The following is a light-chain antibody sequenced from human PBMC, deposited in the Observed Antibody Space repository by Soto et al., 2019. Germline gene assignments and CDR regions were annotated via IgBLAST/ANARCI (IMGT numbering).Light chain of an antibody. V-gene: IGLV2-8*01. CDR1: SSDIGTYDY. CDR3: SSCAGSSNV. Sequence: QSVLTQPPSASGSPGQSVTISCTGTSSDIGTYDYVSWYQHLPDKAPKLMIYEVNKRPSGVPDRFSGSKSGNTASLTVSGLQAEDEADYYCSSCAGSSNVFGTGTKVTVL. J-gene: IGLJ1*01. CDR2: EVN.